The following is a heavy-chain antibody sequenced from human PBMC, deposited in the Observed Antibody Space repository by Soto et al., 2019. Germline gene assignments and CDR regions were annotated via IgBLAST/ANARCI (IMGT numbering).Heavy chain of an antibody. CDR3: ARGLRGVAPDY. V-gene: IGHV1-8*01. CDR1: GYTFTSYD. D-gene: IGHD3-10*01. Sequence: QVQLVQSGAEVKKPGASVKVSCKASGYTFTSYDINWVGQATGQGLEWMGWMNPKRGNTGYAQKFQGRVTRTMNTSISTPYMELSSLRSEDTAVYYCARGLRGVAPDYWGQGTLVTGSS. CDR2: MNPKRGNT. J-gene: IGHJ4*02.